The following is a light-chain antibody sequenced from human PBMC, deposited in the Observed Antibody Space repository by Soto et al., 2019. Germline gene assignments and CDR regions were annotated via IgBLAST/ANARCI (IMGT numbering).Light chain of an antibody. J-gene: IGKJ5*01. V-gene: IGKV3-11*01. Sequence: EIVLTQSPATLSLSPGERATLSCRASQSVSSYLAWYQQKPGQAPRRLIYDASNRATGIPARFSGSGSGTDFTLTISSLEPEDFAVYYCQQRSNWPITFCQGTRLEIK. CDR1: QSVSSY. CDR2: DAS. CDR3: QQRSNWPIT.